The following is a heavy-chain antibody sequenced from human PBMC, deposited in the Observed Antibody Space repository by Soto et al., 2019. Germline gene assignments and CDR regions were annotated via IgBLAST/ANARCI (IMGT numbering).Heavy chain of an antibody. D-gene: IGHD6-19*01. Sequence: QVLLLESGPGLVQPSGTLSLSCAVSGGSVSSSFFWGWVRQPPGKGLEWIGDIFHSGSVNYNPSLKSRVTISIDKSKNQFSLELNSVTTADTAVYYCARSFGWYAIDYWGQGTLVIVSS. V-gene: IGHV4-4*02. J-gene: IGHJ4*02. CDR2: IFHSGSV. CDR1: GGSVSSSFF. CDR3: ARSFGWYAIDY.